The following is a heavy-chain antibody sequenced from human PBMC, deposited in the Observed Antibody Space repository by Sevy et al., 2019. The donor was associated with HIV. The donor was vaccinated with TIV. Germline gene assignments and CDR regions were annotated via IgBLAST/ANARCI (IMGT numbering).Heavy chain of an antibody. Sequence: ASVKVSCKVSGNTLTQLSMYWVRQVPGKGLEWMGSFDPEDDERIYAQKFQGRVTMTEDTSTDTAYMELSSLKSEDTAVYYCATTKDYYENSGDPFDYWGQGTLVTVSS. CDR1: GNTLTQLS. CDR2: FDPEDDER. J-gene: IGHJ4*02. D-gene: IGHD3-22*01. CDR3: ATTKDYYENSGDPFDY. V-gene: IGHV1-24*01.